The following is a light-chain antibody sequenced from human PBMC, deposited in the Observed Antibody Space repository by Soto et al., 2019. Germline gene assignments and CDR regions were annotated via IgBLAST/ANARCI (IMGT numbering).Light chain of an antibody. J-gene: IGKJ5*01. Sequence: EIVMTQSPDSLAVSLGERATIHCKSSQSVLYSAKNKNFLTWYQQKPGQPPKLLIYWASTRGSGVPDRFTGSGSGTDFTLSISSLQAEDVAVYYCQQHYITPITFGQGTRLEIK. V-gene: IGKV4-1*01. CDR1: QSVLYSAKNKNF. CDR2: WAS. CDR3: QQHYITPIT.